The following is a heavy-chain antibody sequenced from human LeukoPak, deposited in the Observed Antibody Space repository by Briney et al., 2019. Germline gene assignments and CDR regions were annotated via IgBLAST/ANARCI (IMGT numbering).Heavy chain of an antibody. CDR3: ARDRSGWYYFDY. D-gene: IGHD6-19*01. Sequence: GGSLRLSCAVSGLTFNSYNMNWVRQAPGKGLEWVSYISNSGSMIYYADSVKGRFTISRDNAKNSLYLQMNSLRAEDTAVYYCARDRSGWYYFDYWGQGTLVTVSS. CDR1: GLTFNSYN. CDR2: ISNSGSMI. J-gene: IGHJ4*02. V-gene: IGHV3-21*05.